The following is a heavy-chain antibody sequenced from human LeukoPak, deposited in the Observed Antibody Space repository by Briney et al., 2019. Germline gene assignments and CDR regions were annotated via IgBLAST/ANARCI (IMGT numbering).Heavy chain of an antibody. J-gene: IGHJ5*02. CDR2: IYTSGST. CDR1: GGSISSYH. V-gene: IGHV4-4*07. CDR3: ARDQHYYGSGSYRQNWFDP. Sequence: PSETLSLTCTVSGGSISSYHWSWIRQPAGKGLEWIGRIYTSGSTNYNPSLKSRVTMSVDTSKNQFSLKLSSVTAADTAVYYCARDQHYYGSGSYRQNWFDPWGQGTLVTVSS. D-gene: IGHD3-10*01.